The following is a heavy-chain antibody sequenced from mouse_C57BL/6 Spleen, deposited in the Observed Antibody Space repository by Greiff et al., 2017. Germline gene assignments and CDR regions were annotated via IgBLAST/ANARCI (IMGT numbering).Heavy chain of an antibody. V-gene: IGHV1-52*01. CDR1: GYTFTSYW. CDR3: ARLGGSSY. Sequence: QVQLQQPGAELVRPGSSVKLSCKASGYTFTSYWMHWVKQRPIQGLEWIGNIDPSDSETLYNQKFKDKATLTVDKSSSTAYMQLSSLTSEDSAVYYCARLGGSSYWGQGTTLTVSS. J-gene: IGHJ2*01. CDR2: IDPSDSET. D-gene: IGHD1-1*01.